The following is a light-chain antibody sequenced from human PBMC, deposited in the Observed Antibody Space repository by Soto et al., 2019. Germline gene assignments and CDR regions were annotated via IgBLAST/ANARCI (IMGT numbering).Light chain of an antibody. V-gene: IGKV3-20*01. J-gene: IGKJ5*01. CDR3: QQYGSSPPVT. Sequence: EIVLTQSPGTLSLSPGERATLSCRASQSVSSSYLAWYQQKPGQAPRLLIYGASGRATGIPDRFSCSGSGTDFTLTISRLEPEDFAIYYCQQYGSSPPVTFGQGTRLEIK. CDR1: QSVSSSY. CDR2: GAS.